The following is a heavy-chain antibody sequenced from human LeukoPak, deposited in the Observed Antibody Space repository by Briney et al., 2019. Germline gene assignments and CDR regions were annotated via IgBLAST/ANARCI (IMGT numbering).Heavy chain of an antibody. Sequence: PSETVSLTCTVSGGSISSYYWSWIRQPPGKGLEWIGYIYYSGSTNYNPSLKSRVTISVDTSKNQFSLKLSSVTAADTAVYYCARANNWFDPWGQGTLVTVSS. CDR1: GGSISSYY. J-gene: IGHJ5*02. CDR2: IYYSGST. CDR3: ARANNWFDP. V-gene: IGHV4-59*01.